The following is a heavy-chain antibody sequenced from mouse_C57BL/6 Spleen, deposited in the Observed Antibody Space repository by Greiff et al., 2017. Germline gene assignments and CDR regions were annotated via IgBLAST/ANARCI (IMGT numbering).Heavy chain of an antibody. V-gene: IGHV1-59*01. J-gene: IGHJ2*01. Sequence: QVQLQQPGAELVRPGTSVKLSCKASGYTFTSYWMHWVKQRPGQGLEWIGVIDPSDSYTNYNQKFKGKATLTVDTSSSTAYMQLSSLTSEDSAVYYCASHYYGSSYDGFDYWGQGTTLTVSS. CDR2: IDPSDSYT. CDR1: GYTFTSYW. D-gene: IGHD1-1*01. CDR3: ASHYYGSSYDGFDY.